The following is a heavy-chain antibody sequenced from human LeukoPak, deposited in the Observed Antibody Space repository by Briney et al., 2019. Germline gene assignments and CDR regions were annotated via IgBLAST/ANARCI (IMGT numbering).Heavy chain of an antibody. CDR1: GFPFSSYG. Sequence: GGSLRLSCEASGFPFSSYGIGWVRQAPGKGLEWVSAISGTAVDTFYADSVKGRFTISRDNSKNTLYLQMNSLRAEDTAVYYCARDQNDYGDLVVDYWGQGTLVTVSS. CDR3: ARDQNDYGDLVVDY. V-gene: IGHV3-23*01. CDR2: ISGTAVDT. D-gene: IGHD4-17*01. J-gene: IGHJ4*02.